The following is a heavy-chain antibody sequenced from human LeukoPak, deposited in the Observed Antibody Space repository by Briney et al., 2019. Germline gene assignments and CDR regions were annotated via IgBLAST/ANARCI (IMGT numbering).Heavy chain of an antibody. CDR3: TTSWPKVREGDQ. CDR2: IGGGGDGA. D-gene: IGHD3-10*01. Sequence: GGPLSLSCAASGFTFSHYAMGGVRQAPGKGLEWLSEIGGGGDGAYHADSVKGRFTISRDNSKNTLYLQMNSLRAEDTAVYYCTTSWPKVREGDQWGQGTLVTVSS. CDR1: GFTFSHYA. V-gene: IGHV3-23*01. J-gene: IGHJ4*02.